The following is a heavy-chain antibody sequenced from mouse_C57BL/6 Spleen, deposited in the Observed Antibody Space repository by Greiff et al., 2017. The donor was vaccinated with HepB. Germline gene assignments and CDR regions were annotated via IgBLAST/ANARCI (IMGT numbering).Heavy chain of an antibody. CDR3: ARRQGNLLWGAMDY. V-gene: IGHV1-9*01. J-gene: IGHJ4*01. CDR2: ILPGSCST. Sequence: QVQLQQSGAELMKPGASVKLSCKATGYTFTGYWIEWVKQRPGHGLEWIGEILPGSCSTNYNEKFKGKATFSADTSSNTAYMQLSSLTTEDSAIYYCARRQGNLLWGAMDYWGQGTSVTVSS. D-gene: IGHD2-1*01. CDR1: GYTFTGYW.